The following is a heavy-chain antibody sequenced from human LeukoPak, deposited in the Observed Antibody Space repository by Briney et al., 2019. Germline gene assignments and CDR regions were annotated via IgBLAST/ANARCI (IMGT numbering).Heavy chain of an antibody. V-gene: IGHV3-11*05. D-gene: IGHD3-10*01. Sequence: SGGSLRLSCAASGFTLSDYYMSWIRQAPGKGLGWVSYISSSSSYTNYADSVKGRFTISRGNAKNSLYLQMNSLRAEDTAVYYCARDQSYYGSGSYSNWGQGTLVTVSS. CDR2: ISSSSSYT. CDR3: ARDQSYYGSGSYSN. J-gene: IGHJ4*02. CDR1: GFTLSDYY.